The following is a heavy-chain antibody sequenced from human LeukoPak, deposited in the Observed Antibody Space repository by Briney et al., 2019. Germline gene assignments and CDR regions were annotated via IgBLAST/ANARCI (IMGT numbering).Heavy chain of an antibody. CDR1: GGTFSSYA. Sequence: ASVKVSCKASGGTFSSYAISWVRQAPGQGLEWMGGIIPIFGTANYAQKFQGRVTITADESTSTAYMELSSLRSEDTAVYYCAGDQSENYYGSGSYSPDAFDIWGQGTMVTVSS. J-gene: IGHJ3*02. D-gene: IGHD3-10*01. CDR3: AGDQSENYYGSGSYSPDAFDI. CDR2: IIPIFGTA. V-gene: IGHV1-69*13.